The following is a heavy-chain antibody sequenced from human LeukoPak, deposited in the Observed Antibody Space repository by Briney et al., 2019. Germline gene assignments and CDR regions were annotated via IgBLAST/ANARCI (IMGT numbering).Heavy chain of an antibody. D-gene: IGHD5-18*01. V-gene: IGHV2-70*11. J-gene: IGHJ4*02. CDR2: IDWDDAK. Sequence: GSGPALVKPPQTLTLTCTFSGFSLSTSGMCVTWIRQPPGKALEWLARIDWDDAKYFTTSLKTRLTISKDTSKNQVVLTVTNMDPVDTATYYCARIRRNTAMAFDYWGQGTLVTVSS. CDR3: ARIRRNTAMAFDY. CDR1: GFSLSTSGMC.